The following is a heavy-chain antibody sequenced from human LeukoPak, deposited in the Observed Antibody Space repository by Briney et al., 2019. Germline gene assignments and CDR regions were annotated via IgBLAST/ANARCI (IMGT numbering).Heavy chain of an antibody. CDR3: ASSMVRGVTSDDY. J-gene: IGHJ4*02. V-gene: IGHV3-30*04. CDR2: ISYDGSNK. D-gene: IGHD3-10*01. Sequence: GGSLRLSCAASGFTFSSYAMHWVRQAPGKGLEWVAAISYDGSNKYYADSVKGRFTISRDNSKNTLYLQMNSLRAEDTAVYYCASSMVRGVTSDDYWGQGTLVTVSS. CDR1: GFTFSSYA.